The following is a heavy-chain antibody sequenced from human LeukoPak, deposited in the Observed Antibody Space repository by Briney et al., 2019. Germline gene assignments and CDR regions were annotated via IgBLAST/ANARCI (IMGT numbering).Heavy chain of an antibody. Sequence: SVKVSCKASGGTFSSYAISWVRQAPGQGLEWMGRIIPILGIANYAQKFQGRVTITADKSTSTAYMELSSLRSEDTAVYCCARDRRITMIVVADDAFDIWGQGTMVTVSS. CDR1: GGTFSSYA. CDR3: ARDRRITMIVVADDAFDI. J-gene: IGHJ3*02. D-gene: IGHD3-22*01. V-gene: IGHV1-69*04. CDR2: IIPILGIA.